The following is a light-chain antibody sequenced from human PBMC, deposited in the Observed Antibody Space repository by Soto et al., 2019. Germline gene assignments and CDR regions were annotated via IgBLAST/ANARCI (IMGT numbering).Light chain of an antibody. J-gene: IGKJ5*01. CDR1: ESIARH. Sequence: DIQMTQSPSSLSASVGDRVTITCRASESIARHLNWYQQKPGKAPKLLIYAASSLQNGVPSRFRGGGSGTDFTLTINSLQPEDFAAYSCQQPYSTRSITFGQGTRLQIK. V-gene: IGKV1-39*01. CDR2: AAS. CDR3: QQPYSTRSIT.